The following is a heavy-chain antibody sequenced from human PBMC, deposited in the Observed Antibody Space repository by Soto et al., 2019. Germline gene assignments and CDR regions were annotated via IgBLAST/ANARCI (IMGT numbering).Heavy chain of an antibody. CDR2: VKNNGGAT. J-gene: IGHJ5*02. CDR1: GFIFSHAW. D-gene: IGHD2-21*01. Sequence: EVQLVESGGDLVKPGGSLRLSCAASGFIFSHAWFHWVRQPPGKGLELVGRVKNNGGATDYASSVKGRFIISRDASKDMVYLPLRSLRTEDTAILYWPLDLGPPYDSTNWFDRWGEGTVVTVSS. CDR3: PLDLGPPYDSTNWFDR. V-gene: IGHV3-15*07.